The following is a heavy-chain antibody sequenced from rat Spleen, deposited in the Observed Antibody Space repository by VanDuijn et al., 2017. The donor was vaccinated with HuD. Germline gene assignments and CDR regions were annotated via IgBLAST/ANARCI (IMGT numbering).Heavy chain of an antibody. D-gene: IGHD1-11*01. Sequence: EVQLVESGGGLVQPGRSLKLSCAASGFTFSNYGMHWIRQAPTKGLEWVASISPSGGSTYYRDSVKGRFTISRDNAKSTLYLQMDSLRSEDTATYYCATERSYNVLFDYWGQGVMVTVSS. V-gene: IGHV5-19*01. CDR3: ATERSYNVLFDY. CDR2: ISPSGGST. J-gene: IGHJ2*01. CDR1: GFTFSNYG.